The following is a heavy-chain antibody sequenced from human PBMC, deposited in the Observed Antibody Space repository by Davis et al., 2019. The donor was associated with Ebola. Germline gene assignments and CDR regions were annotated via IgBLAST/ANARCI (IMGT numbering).Heavy chain of an antibody. CDR1: GYSFTSYW. CDR2: IDPSDSYT. Sequence: KVSCKGSGYSFTSYWINWVRQMPGKGLEWMGRIDPSDSYTKYSPSFQGHVTISADKSISTAYLQWSSLKASDTAMYYCARHGNSDAFDIWGQGTMVTVSS. D-gene: IGHD4-23*01. CDR3: ARHGNSDAFDI. V-gene: IGHV5-10-1*01. J-gene: IGHJ3*02.